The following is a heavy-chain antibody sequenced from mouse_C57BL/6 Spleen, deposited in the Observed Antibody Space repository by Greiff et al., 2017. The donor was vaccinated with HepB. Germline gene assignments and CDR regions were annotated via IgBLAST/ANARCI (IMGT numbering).Heavy chain of an antibody. Sequence: VQLKESGAELVKPGASVKLSCTASGFNIKDYYMHWVKQRTEQGLEWIGRIDPEDGETKYAPKFQGKATITADTSSNTAYLQLSSLTSEDTAVYYCARTYGNYLYYYAMDYWGQGTSVTVSS. J-gene: IGHJ4*01. V-gene: IGHV14-2*01. CDR3: ARTYGNYLYYYAMDY. CDR2: IDPEDGET. CDR1: GFNIKDYY. D-gene: IGHD2-1*01.